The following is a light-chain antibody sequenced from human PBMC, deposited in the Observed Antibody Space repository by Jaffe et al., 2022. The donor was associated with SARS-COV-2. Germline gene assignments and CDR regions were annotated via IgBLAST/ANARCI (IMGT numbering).Light chain of an antibody. J-gene: IGKJ3*01. CDR3: QQASDFPFT. CDR2: AAS. CDR1: RTVTSW. Sequence: DIQMTQSPSSVSASVGDRVIITCRASRTVTSWLAWYQQKPGKAPKLLIYAASTLQSGVPTRFSGSGSGTAFTLTISGLQPEDSATYYCQQASDFPFTFGPGTKVDI. V-gene: IGKV1-12*01.